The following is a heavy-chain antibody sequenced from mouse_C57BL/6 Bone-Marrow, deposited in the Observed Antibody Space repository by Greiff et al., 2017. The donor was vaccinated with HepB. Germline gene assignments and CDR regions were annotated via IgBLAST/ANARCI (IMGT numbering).Heavy chain of an antibody. CDR1: GYTFTSYW. CDR2: IDPSDSET. Sequence: QVQLQQPGAELVRPGSSVKLSCKASGYTFTSYWMHWVKQRPIQGLEWIGNIDPSDSETHYNQKFKDKATLTVDKSSSTAYMQLSSLTSEDSAVCYCARFGGYYGDYWGQGTTLTVSS. D-gene: IGHD1-1*01. J-gene: IGHJ2*01. V-gene: IGHV1-52*01. CDR3: ARFGGYYGDY.